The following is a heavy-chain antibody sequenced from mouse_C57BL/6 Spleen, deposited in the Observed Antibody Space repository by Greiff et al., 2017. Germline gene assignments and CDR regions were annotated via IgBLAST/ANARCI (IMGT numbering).Heavy chain of an antibody. CDR3: ARGGWLTPAWFAY. CDR2: INPNNGGT. V-gene: IGHV1-18*01. CDR1: GYTFTAYN. J-gene: IGHJ3*01. Sequence: EVQLQQSGPELVKPGASVKIPCKASGYTFTAYNMDWVKQSHGKSLEWIGDINPNNGGTIYNQKFKGKATLTVYKSSSTAYMELRSLTSEDTAVYYCARGGWLTPAWFAYWGQGTLVTVSA. D-gene: IGHD2-3*01.